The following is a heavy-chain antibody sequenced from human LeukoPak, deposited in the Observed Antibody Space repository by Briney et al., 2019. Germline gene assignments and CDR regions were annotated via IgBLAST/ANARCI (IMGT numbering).Heavy chain of an antibody. CDR2: IWYDGSNK. J-gene: IGHJ3*02. CDR1: GFTFRSHG. D-gene: IGHD1-26*01. V-gene: IGHV3-33*01. CDR3: ARDRSSVGATGDAFDI. Sequence: PGGSLRLSCAAPGFTFRSHGMHWVRQAPGKGLEWVAFIWYDGSNKYYTDSVKGRFTISRDNSKNTLYLQMNSLRAEDTAVYYCARDRSSVGATGDAFDIWGQGTMVTVSS.